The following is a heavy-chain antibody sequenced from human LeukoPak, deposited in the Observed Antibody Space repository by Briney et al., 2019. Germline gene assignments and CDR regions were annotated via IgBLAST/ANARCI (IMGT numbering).Heavy chain of an antibody. J-gene: IGHJ4*02. D-gene: IGHD6-19*01. CDR2: ISSGSSTI. V-gene: IGHV3-48*04. CDR1: GFTFSSYS. Sequence: GGSLRLSCAASGFTFSSYSMNWVRQAPGKGLEWVSYISSGSSTIYYADSVKGRFTISRNNSKNTLYLQMNSLRAEDTAVYYCASSSQGIAVTGRPFDYWGQGTLATVSS. CDR3: ASSSQGIAVTGRPFDY.